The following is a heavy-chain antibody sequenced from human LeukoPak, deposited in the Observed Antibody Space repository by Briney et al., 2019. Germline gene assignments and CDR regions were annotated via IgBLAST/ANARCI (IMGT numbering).Heavy chain of an antibody. Sequence: GGSLRLSCAASGFTFSSYSMNWVRQAPGKGLEWVSSISSSSSYIYYADSVKGRFTISRDNAKNSLYLQMNSLRAEDTAVYYCASPGTGGILSYWGQGTLVTVSS. CDR1: GFTFSSYS. V-gene: IGHV3-21*01. CDR2: ISSSSSYI. J-gene: IGHJ4*02. D-gene: IGHD3-9*01. CDR3: ASPGTGGILSY.